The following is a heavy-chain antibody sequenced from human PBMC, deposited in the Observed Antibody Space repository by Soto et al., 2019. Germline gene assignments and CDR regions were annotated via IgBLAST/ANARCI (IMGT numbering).Heavy chain of an antibody. D-gene: IGHD2-2*01. CDR1: GFTFGDYA. Sequence: GGSLRLSCTASGFTFGDYAMSWVRQAPGKGLEWVGFIRSKAYGGTTEYAASVKDRFTISRDDSKSIAYLQMNSLKTEDTAVYYCTRLGYCSSTSCYYYYGMDVWGQGTTVTVSS. V-gene: IGHV3-49*04. CDR3: TRLGYCSSTSCYYYYGMDV. J-gene: IGHJ6*02. CDR2: IRSKAYGGTT.